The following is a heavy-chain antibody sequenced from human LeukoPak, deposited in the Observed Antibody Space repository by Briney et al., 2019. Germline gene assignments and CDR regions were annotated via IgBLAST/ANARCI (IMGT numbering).Heavy chain of an antibody. D-gene: IGHD5-12*01. J-gene: IGHJ4*02. CDR2: IWYDGSNK. V-gene: IGHV3-33*06. Sequence: GRSLRLSCAASGFTFSSYGMHWVRQAPGKGLEWVAVIWYDGSNKYYADSVKGRFTISRDNSKNTLYLQMNSLRAEDTAVYYCAKDRGRWLRYEDYWGQGTLVTVSS. CDR1: GFTFSSYG. CDR3: AKDRGRWLRYEDY.